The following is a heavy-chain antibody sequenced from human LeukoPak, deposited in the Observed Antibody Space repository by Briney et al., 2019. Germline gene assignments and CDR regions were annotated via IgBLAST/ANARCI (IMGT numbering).Heavy chain of an antibody. CDR1: GFAFSSYE. CDR3: VRVGRIQYFDY. Sequence: GSLRLSCAASGFAFSSYEMNWVRQAPGKGPEWISYISGGGDTMYYADSVKGRFTSSRDNAKNSLFLQMNSLRAEDTAVYYCVRVGRIQYFDYWGQGTPVTVTS. V-gene: IGHV3-48*03. J-gene: IGHJ4*02. CDR2: ISGGGDTM. D-gene: IGHD5-18*01.